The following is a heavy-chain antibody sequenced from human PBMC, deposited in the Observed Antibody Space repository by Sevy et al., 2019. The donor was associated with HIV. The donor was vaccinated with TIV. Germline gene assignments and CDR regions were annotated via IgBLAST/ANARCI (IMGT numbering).Heavy chain of an antibody. Sequence: GESLKISCKGSGYSFNTYWIGWVRQMPGKGLEWMGIIYPGDSNSRYSPSFQGQVTISADKSISTAYLQLSSLKASDTAMYYCARRPGGVRHFDCWGQGTLVTVSS. CDR3: ARRPGGVRHFDC. CDR2: IYPGDSNS. V-gene: IGHV5-51*01. CDR1: GYSFNTYW. D-gene: IGHD1-1*01. J-gene: IGHJ4*02.